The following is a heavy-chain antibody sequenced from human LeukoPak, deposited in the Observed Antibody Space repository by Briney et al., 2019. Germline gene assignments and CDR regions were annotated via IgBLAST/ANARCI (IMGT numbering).Heavy chain of an antibody. CDR2: ISYDGSNK. D-gene: IGHD6-13*01. J-gene: IGHJ4*02. CDR1: GFTFSSYG. V-gene: IGHV3-30*18. Sequence: GGSLRLSCAASGFTFSSYGMHWVRQAPGKGLEWVAVISYDGSNKYYADSVKGRFTISRDNSKNTLYLQMNSLRAEDTAVYYCAKDDRGFSSSWYHFDYWGQGTLVAVSS. CDR3: AKDDRGFSSSWYHFDY.